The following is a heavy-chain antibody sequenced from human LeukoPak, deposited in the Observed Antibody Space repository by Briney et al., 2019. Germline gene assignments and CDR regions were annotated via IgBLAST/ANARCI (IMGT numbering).Heavy chain of an antibody. CDR3: AKRPDDYSYGMDV. Sequence: GGSLRLSCAASGFTFRSYAMHWVRQAPGKGLEWVAVILYDGSNQYYADSVKGRFTISRDNSKNTLYLQMNSLRPEDTAVYYCAKRPDDYSYGMDVWGQGTTVTVSS. J-gene: IGHJ6*02. CDR2: ILYDGSNQ. CDR1: GFTFRSYA. V-gene: IGHV3-30-3*01.